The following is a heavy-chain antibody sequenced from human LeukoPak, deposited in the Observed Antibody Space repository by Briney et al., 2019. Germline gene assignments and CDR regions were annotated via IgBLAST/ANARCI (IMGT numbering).Heavy chain of an antibody. CDR3: ATRSSG. V-gene: IGHV3-53*01. J-gene: IGHJ4*02. CDR1: GFNLSSNY. CDR2: IYSGDST. Sequence: GGSLRLSCAPSGFNLSSNYMSWVRHAPGKGLELVSVIYSGDSTYYPDSVKGRFTISRENSKNTLYLQLNSLRAEDTAVYYCATRSSGWGPGTLVTVSS. D-gene: IGHD6-19*01.